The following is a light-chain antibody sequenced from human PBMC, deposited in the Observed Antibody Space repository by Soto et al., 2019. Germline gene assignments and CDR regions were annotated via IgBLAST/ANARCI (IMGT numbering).Light chain of an antibody. CDR3: QQCYSTPRDT. CDR2: AAS. CDR1: QSISSY. J-gene: IGKJ5*01. V-gene: IGKV1-39*01. Sequence: DIQMTQSPSSLSASVGDRVTITCRASQSISSYLNWYQQKPGKAPKLLIYAASSLQSGVPSRFSGSVSGTDFTLTISSLQPEDVATYYCQQCYSTPRDTFGHGTRLEIK.